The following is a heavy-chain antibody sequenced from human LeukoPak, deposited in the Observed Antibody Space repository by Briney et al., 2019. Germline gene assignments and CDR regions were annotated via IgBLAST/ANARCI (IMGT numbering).Heavy chain of an antibody. J-gene: IGHJ4*02. CDR3: AKDRSHSWTFDY. Sequence: TGGSLRLSCAASGLTFSRYGMHWVRQAPGKGLEWVAIISYDGSNKYYADSVKGRFTISRDNSKNTLYLQMNSLRAEDTAVYYCAKDRSHSWTFDYWGQGTLVTVSS. D-gene: IGHD6-13*01. CDR2: ISYDGSNK. CDR1: GLTFSRYG. V-gene: IGHV3-30*18.